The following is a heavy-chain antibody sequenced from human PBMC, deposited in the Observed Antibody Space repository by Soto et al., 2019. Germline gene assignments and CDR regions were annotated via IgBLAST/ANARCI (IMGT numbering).Heavy chain of an antibody. CDR3: ARLGSGYDWGFDY. J-gene: IGHJ4*02. CDR1: GGSISSYY. CDR2: IYYSGST. D-gene: IGHD5-12*01. Sequence: PSETLSLTCTVSGGSISSYYWSWIRQPPGKGLEWIGYIYYSGSTNYNPSLKSRVTISVDTSKNQFSLKLSSVTAADTAVYYCARLGSGYDWGFDYWGQGTLVNVSS. V-gene: IGHV4-59*08.